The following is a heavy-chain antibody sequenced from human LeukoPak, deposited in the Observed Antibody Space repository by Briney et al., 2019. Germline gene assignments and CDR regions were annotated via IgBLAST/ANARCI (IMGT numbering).Heavy chain of an antibody. D-gene: IGHD6-19*01. Sequence: SETLSLTCTVSGGSISSYYWSWIRQPPGKGLEWIGYIYYSGSTSYNPSLKSRVTISVDTSKNQFSLKLSSVTAADTAVYYCARDSSGPFDYWGQGILVTVSS. CDR1: GGSISSYY. CDR2: IYYSGST. CDR3: ARDSSGPFDY. J-gene: IGHJ4*02. V-gene: IGHV4-59*01.